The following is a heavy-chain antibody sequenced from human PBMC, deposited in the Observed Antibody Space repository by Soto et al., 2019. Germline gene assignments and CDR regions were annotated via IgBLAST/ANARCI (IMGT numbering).Heavy chain of an antibody. D-gene: IGHD3-22*01. J-gene: IGHJ4*02. V-gene: IGHV4-34*01. CDR1: GGSFSGYY. CDR2: INHSGST. CDR3: ARGKKPEDYYDSSGYSCYFDY. Sequence: PSETLSLTCAVYGGSFSGYYWSWIRPPPGKGLEWIGEINHSGSTNYNPSLKSRVTISVDTSKNQFSLKLSSVTAADTAAYYCARGKKPEDYYDSSGYSCYFDYWGQGTLVTVSS.